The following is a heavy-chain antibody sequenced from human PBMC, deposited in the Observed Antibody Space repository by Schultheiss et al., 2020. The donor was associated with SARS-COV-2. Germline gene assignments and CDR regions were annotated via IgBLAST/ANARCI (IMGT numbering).Heavy chain of an antibody. D-gene: IGHD4-17*01. Sequence: SETLSLTCAVYGGSFSGYYWSWIRQPPGKGLEWIGEINHSGSTNYNPSLKSRVTISVDRSKNQFSLKLSSVTAADTAVYYCARGRPTVFDYWGQGTLVTVSS. CDR2: INHSGST. J-gene: IGHJ4*02. CDR3: ARGRPTVFDY. CDR1: GGSFSGYY. V-gene: IGHV4-34*01.